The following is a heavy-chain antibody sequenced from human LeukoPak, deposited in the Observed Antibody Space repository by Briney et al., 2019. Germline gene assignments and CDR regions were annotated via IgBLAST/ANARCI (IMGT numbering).Heavy chain of an antibody. CDR1: GFTFSSYL. CDR3: ARSAGTTFDY. D-gene: IGHD1-7*01. V-gene: IGHV3-74*01. J-gene: IGHJ4*02. Sequence: PGGSLRLSCAASGFTFSSYLMHWVRQAPGKGLVWVSRINSNRSSTSYAESVKGRFTISRDNAKNTLYLQMNSLRAEDTAVYYCARSAGTTFDYWGQGTLVTVSS. CDR2: INSNRSST.